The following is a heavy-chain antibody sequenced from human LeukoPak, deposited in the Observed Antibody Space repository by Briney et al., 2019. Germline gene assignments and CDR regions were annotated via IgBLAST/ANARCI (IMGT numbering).Heavy chain of an antibody. J-gene: IGHJ4*02. D-gene: IGHD3-9*01. Sequence: GGSLRLSCAASGFSFSNYAMTWVRQAPGKGLEWVSGISGGGGSIYYADFVKGRFTISRDNSKNTVYLQMNSLRAEDTAVYYCAKCARIDWLPIDYWGQGTLVTASS. CDR3: AKCARIDWLPIDY. CDR2: ISGGGGSI. V-gene: IGHV3-23*01. CDR1: GFSFSNYA.